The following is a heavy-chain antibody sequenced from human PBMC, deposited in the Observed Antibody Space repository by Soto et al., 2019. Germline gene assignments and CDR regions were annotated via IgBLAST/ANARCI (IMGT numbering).Heavy chain of an antibody. CDR3: GSTFPDGSGSMPFDY. Sequence: PSETLSLTCTVSGGSISSYYWSWIRQPPGKGLEWIGYIYYSGSTNYNPSLKSRVTISVGTSKNQFSLKLSSVTAADTAVYYCGSTFPDGSGSMPFDYWGQGTLVTVSS. CDR2: IYYSGST. J-gene: IGHJ4*02. D-gene: IGHD3-10*01. V-gene: IGHV4-59*01. CDR1: GGSISSYY.